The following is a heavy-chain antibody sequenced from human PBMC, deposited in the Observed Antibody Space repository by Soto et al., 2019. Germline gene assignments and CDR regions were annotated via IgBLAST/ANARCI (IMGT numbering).Heavy chain of an antibody. CDR1: GGSISSYY. V-gene: IGHV4-59*12. CDR3: ARVDSSGSYFDY. Sequence: SETLSLTCTVSGGSISSYYWSWIRQPPGKGLEWIGYIYYSGSTNYNPSLKSRVTISVDTSKNQFSLKLSSVTAADTAMYYCARVDSSGSYFDYWGQGTLVTVSS. D-gene: IGHD3-22*01. CDR2: IYYSGST. J-gene: IGHJ4*02.